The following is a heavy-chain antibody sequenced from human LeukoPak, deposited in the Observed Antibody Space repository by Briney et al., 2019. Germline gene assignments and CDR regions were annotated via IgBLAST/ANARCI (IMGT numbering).Heavy chain of an antibody. V-gene: IGHV3-21*01. CDR3: SREFEGTASGAGY. CDR2: MSVGSGLI. Sequence: GGSLRLSCAASGFTFSSYSMNWIRQAPGKGLEWVSSMSVGSGLIYYAESVKGRFTVSRDNAKKSLYLQMNSLRAEDTAVYYCSREFEGTASGAGYWGQGTLVTVSS. D-gene: IGHD1-26*01. J-gene: IGHJ4*02. CDR1: GFTFSSYS.